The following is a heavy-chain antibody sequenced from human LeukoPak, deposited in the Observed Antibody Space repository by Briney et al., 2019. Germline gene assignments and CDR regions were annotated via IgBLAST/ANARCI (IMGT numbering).Heavy chain of an antibody. CDR2: IYYTGST. D-gene: IGHD3-3*01. Sequence: SETLSLTCTVSAGSIRSSSYYWRWLRQPPGKGLEWIGSIYYTGSTYYNPSLKSRVTISVDTSNNQFSLKLRSVTAADTAVYYCARDHQGTYFDFWSGSKANNYYYMDVWGKGTTVTVSS. V-gene: IGHV4-39*07. J-gene: IGHJ6*03. CDR1: AGSIRSSSYY. CDR3: ARDHQGTYFDFWSGSKANNYYYMDV.